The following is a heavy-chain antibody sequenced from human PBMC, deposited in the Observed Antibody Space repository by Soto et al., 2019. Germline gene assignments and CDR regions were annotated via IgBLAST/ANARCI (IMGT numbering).Heavy chain of an antibody. Sequence: SETLSLTCAVYGGSFGGYYGSWIRQPPGKGLEWIGEINHSGSTNYNPSLKSRVTISVDTSKNQFSLKLSSVTAADTAVYYCARDSYYYGSGSRRGWFDPWGQGTLVTVSS. J-gene: IGHJ5*02. CDR3: ARDSYYYGSGSRRGWFDP. D-gene: IGHD3-10*01. CDR2: INHSGST. V-gene: IGHV4-34*01. CDR1: GGSFGGYY.